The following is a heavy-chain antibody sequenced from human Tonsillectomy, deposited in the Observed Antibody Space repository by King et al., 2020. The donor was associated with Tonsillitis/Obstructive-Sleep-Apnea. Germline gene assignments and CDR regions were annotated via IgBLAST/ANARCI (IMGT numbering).Heavy chain of an antibody. CDR2: ISSRSSTI. D-gene: IGHD1-26*01. Sequence: VQLVESGGGLVQPGGSLRLSCAGSGLTFSSYSMNWVRQVPGKGLEWGSYISSRSSTIYYADSVKGRFTISRDNAKNSLYLQMNSLRDEDTAVYYCARLLVGATGYFDYWGQGTLVTVSS. V-gene: IGHV3-48*02. CDR3: ARLLVGATGYFDY. CDR1: GLTFSSYS. J-gene: IGHJ4*02.